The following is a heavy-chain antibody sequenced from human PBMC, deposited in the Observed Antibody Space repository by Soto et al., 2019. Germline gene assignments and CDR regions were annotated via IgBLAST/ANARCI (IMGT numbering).Heavy chain of an antibody. CDR3: ATQSKIADHFGY. D-gene: IGHD3-10*01. CDR1: GGSISSSTYY. CDR2: IYYSGST. Sequence: SETLSLTCTVSGGSISSSTYYWGWIRQPPGKGLEWIATIYYSGSTLYKPSLKSRVTISVDTSTNQFSLELSSVAAADTAVYYCATQSKIADHFGYWGRGTLVTVSS. V-gene: IGHV4-39*01. J-gene: IGHJ4*02.